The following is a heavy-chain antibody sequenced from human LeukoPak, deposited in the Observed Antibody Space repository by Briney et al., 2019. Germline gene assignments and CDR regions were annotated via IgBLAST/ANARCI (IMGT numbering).Heavy chain of an antibody. CDR3: ARLEIAVTGNTFDY. CDR1: GYSISSDYY. V-gene: IGHV4-38-2*02. CDR2: VNYSGKT. J-gene: IGHJ4*02. D-gene: IGHD6-19*01. Sequence: SETLSLTCTVSGYSISSDYYWGWFRKPPGKGLEWIGSVNYSGKTYYNSSLKSRVTISVDTSKNQFSLKLSSVTAADTAVYYCARLEIAVTGNTFDYWGQGTLVTVSS.